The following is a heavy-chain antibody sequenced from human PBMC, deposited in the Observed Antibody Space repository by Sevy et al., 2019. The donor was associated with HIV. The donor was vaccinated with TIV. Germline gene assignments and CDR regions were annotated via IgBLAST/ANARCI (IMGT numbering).Heavy chain of an antibody. J-gene: IGHJ6*02. CDR3: AGVSGWYLRYGLDV. CDR2: MNTKTGNT. Sequence: ASVKVSCKASGFTFASYDIYWVRQATGQGLEWMGWMNTKTGNTGFAQKFQGRVTMTRDTSITTAYMGLCNLRSEDTAVYYCAGVSGWYLRYGLDVWGHGTTVTVSS. D-gene: IGHD6-19*01. V-gene: IGHV1-8*02. CDR1: GFTFASYD.